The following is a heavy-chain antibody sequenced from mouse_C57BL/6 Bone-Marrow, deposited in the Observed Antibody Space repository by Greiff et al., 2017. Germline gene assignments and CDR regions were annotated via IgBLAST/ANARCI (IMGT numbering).Heavy chain of an antibody. J-gene: IGHJ3*01. CDR2: IDPSDSYT. CDR1: GYTFTSYW. CDR3: ARGGNGYSASAY. V-gene: IGHV1-59*01. D-gene: IGHD2-3*01. Sequence: QVQLQQPGAELVRPGPSVKLSCKASGYTFTSYWMHWVKQRPGQGLEWIGVIDPSDSYTNYNQKFKGKATLTVDTSSSTAYMQLSSLTSEDSAVYYCARGGNGYSASAYWGQGTLVTVAA.